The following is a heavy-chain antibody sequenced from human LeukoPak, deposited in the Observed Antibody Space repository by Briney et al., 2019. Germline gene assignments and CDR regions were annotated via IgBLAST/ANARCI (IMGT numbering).Heavy chain of an antibody. J-gene: IGHJ6*03. D-gene: IGHD3-16*01. V-gene: IGHV4-61*02. CDR3: ARSLFGYGPQYYYYLDV. CDR1: SDSLRSGHYY. Sequence: SETLSLTCTVSSDSLRSGHYYWTWIRQPGGKGLEWIGRINTSGVTKYNPSLKSRVTISTDRSKNQFSLNLTSVTAADTAIYYCARSLFGYGPQYYYYLDVWGKGTTVTGSS. CDR2: INTSGVT.